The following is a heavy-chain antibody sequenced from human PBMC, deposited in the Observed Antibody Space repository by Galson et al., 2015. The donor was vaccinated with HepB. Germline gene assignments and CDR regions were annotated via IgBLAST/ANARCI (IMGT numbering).Heavy chain of an antibody. CDR1: GFTFSTYA. CDR3: AKDDYDSSGYYDEDY. D-gene: IGHD3-22*01. J-gene: IGHJ4*02. V-gene: IGHV3-23*01. Sequence: SLRLSCAASGFTFSTYAMNWVRQAPGKGLEWVSTISASGGSTYYADSVKGRFTISRDNSKNTLYLQMNSLRAEDTAVYYCAKDDYDSSGYYDEDYWGQGTLVTVSS. CDR2: ISASGGST.